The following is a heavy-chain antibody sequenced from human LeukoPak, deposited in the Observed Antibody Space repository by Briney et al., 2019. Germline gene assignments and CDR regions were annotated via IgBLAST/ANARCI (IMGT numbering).Heavy chain of an antibody. J-gene: IGHJ6*02. CDR1: GDSISRYY. D-gene: IGHD4-17*01. CDR3: AREDPQTTVPEGMDV. V-gene: IGHV4-59*12. CDR2: IYRSGTT. Sequence: KPSETLSLTCTVYGDSISRYYWNWVRQSPGKGLEWVAYIYRSGTTNYNPSLKSRLTISVDTSKNQFSLKLSSVTAADTAVYYCAREDPQTTVPEGMDVWGQGTTVTVSS.